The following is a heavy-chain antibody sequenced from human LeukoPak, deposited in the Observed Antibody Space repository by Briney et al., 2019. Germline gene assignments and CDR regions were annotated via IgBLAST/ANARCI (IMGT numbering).Heavy chain of an antibody. CDR3: ARPPKYCSGGSCPYYFDY. J-gene: IGHJ4*02. Sequence: GESLKSSCKGSGYSFTGYWIGWVRQMPGKGLEWMGIIYPGDSDTRYSPSFQGQVTISADKSISTAYLQWSSLKASDTAMYYCARPPKYCSGGSCPYYFDYWGQGTLVTVSS. D-gene: IGHD2-15*01. V-gene: IGHV5-51*01. CDR2: IYPGDSDT. CDR1: GYSFTGYW.